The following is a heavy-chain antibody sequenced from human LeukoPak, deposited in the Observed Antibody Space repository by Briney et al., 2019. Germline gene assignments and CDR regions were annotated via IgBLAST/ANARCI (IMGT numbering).Heavy chain of an antibody. V-gene: IGHV4-34*01. CDR2: INHSGST. J-gene: IGHJ6*04. Sequence: PSETLSLTCAVYGGSFSGYYWGWIRQRPGKELEWIGEINHSGSTNYNPSLTSRVPISVDTSKNQFSVKLSSVTAADTAVYYCARGGAAGLYYYGMDVWGKGTTVTVSS. CDR3: ARGGAAGLYYYGMDV. CDR1: GGSFSGYY. D-gene: IGHD6-13*01.